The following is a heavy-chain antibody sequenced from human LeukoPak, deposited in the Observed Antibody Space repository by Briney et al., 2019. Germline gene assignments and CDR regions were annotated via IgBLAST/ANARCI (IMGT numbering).Heavy chain of an antibody. V-gene: IGHV3-7*01. CDR1: GFTFSNYW. CDR3: AREGNRRSFDY. J-gene: IGHJ4*02. CDR2: IKQDGSET. Sequence: GGGLVQPGGSLRLSCAASGFTFSNYWMSWVRQAPGKGLEWVANIKQDGSETYYVDSVTGRFTISRDNAKNSLSLQMSSLRAEDTAVYYCAREGNRRSFDYWGQGTLVTVSS.